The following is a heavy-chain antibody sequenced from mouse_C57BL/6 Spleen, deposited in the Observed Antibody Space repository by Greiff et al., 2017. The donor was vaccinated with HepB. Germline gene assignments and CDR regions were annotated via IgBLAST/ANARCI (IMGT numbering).Heavy chain of an antibody. CDR1: GYTFTNYY. CDR2: IGPGSGST. D-gene: IGHD2-4*01. J-gene: IGHJ1*03. V-gene: IGHV1-77*01. Sequence: VQLQESGAELVKPGASVKISCKASGYTFTNYYINWVKQRPGQGLEWIGKIGPGSGSTYYNEKFKGKATLPADKSSSTAYMQLSSLTSEDFAVYFCSRRGDYDGSGWYFDVWGTGTTVTVSS. CDR3: SRRGDYDGSGWYFDV.